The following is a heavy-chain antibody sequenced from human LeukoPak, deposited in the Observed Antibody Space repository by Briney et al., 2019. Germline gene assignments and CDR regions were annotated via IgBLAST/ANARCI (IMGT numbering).Heavy chain of an antibody. J-gene: IGHJ4*02. CDR3: ARTYYDILTGDGIDY. D-gene: IGHD3-9*01. CDR2: INPNSGGT. CDR1: GYTFTGYY. Sequence: GASVKVSCKASGYTFTGYYMHWVRQAPGQGLEWMGWINPNSGGTNYAQKFQGRVTMTRDTSISTAYMELSRLRSDDTAVYYCARTYYDILTGDGIDYWGQGTLVTVSS. V-gene: IGHV1-2*02.